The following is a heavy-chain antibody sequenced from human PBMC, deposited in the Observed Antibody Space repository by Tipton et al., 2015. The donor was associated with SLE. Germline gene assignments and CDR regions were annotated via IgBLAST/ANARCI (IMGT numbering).Heavy chain of an antibody. CDR2: ISSSSSYI. V-gene: IGHV3-21*01. CDR1: GFTFSSYS. J-gene: IGHJ4*02. CDR3: ARGPGAVGPGVYYFDY. Sequence: VQLVQSGGGLAKPGGSLRLSCAASGFTFSSYSMNWVRQAPGKGLEWVSSISSSSSYIYYADSVKGRFTISRDNAKNSLYLQMNSLRAEDTAVYYCARGPGAVGPGVYYFDYWGQGTLVTVSS. D-gene: IGHD6-19*01.